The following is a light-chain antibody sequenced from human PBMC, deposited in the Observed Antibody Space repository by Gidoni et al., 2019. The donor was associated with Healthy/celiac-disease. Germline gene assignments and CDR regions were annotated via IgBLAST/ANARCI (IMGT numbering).Light chain of an antibody. CDR3: QQYGSSPLT. V-gene: IGKV3-20*01. J-gene: IGKJ4*01. CDR2: GAS. Sequence: EIVLTQYPGTLSLSPGERATLSCMASQSVSSSYLAWYQQKPGQAPRLLIYGASSRATGIPDRFSGSGSGTDFTLTISRLEPEDFAVYYCQQYGSSPLTFGGGTKVEIK. CDR1: QSVSSSY.